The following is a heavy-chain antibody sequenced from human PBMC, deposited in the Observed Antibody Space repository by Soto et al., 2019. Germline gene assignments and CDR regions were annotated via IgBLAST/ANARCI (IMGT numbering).Heavy chain of an antibody. CDR1: GGSISSGDYY. V-gene: IGHV4-30-4*01. Sequence: HVQVQESGPVLVKPSQTLSLTCNVPGGSISSGDYYWSWIREPPGKGLEWIGYIYYSGSTNYNPSLSSRVTISVDMSKNQFSLNLSSVTAADTAVYYCARIVESGYTIDFDLWGRGTLVTVSS. CDR3: ARIVESGYTIDFDL. D-gene: IGHD3-16*02. CDR2: IYYSGST. J-gene: IGHJ2*01.